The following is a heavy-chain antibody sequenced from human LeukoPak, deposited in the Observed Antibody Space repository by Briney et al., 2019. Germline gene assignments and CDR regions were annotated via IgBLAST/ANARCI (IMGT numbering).Heavy chain of an antibody. V-gene: IGHV3-21*01. CDR3: ARGGMTLVGAQIDY. Sequence: GGSLRLSCAASGFTFSSYSMNWVRQAPGKGLEWVSSISSSSSYIYYADSVKGRFTISRDNSKNTLFLQMNSLRADDTTVCYRARGGMTLVGAQIDYWGQGTLVTVSS. CDR2: ISSSSSYI. D-gene: IGHD1-26*01. J-gene: IGHJ4*02. CDR1: GFTFSSYS.